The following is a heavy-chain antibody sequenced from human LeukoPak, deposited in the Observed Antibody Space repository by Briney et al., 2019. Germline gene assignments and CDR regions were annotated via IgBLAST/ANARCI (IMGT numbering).Heavy chain of an antibody. CDR1: GGSVSSDRYY. CDR2: IYYSGST. CDR3: ARGRGWLTDY. V-gene: IGHV4-61*01. D-gene: IGHD6-19*01. J-gene: IGHJ4*02. Sequence: SETLSLTCTVSGGSVSSDRYYWSWIRQPPGKGLEWIGYIYYSGSTNYNPSLRSRVTISEDTSKNQTSLKLSAVTAADTAVYYCARGRGWLTDYWGQGTLVTVSS.